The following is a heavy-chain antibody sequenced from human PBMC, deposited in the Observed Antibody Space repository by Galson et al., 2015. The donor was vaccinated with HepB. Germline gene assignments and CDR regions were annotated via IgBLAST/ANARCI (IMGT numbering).Heavy chain of an antibody. Sequence: SLRLSCAASGFTFSSSEMNWVRQAPGKGLEWVAYISSTSNIIYYADSVRGRFTISRDNSKNSLHLQMNSLRAEDTAAYYCARDGTTLTTHYFGLDVWGQGTTVTVSS. J-gene: IGHJ6*02. D-gene: IGHD4-11*01. V-gene: IGHV3-48*03. CDR1: GFTFSSSE. CDR3: ARDGTTLTTHYFGLDV. CDR2: ISSTSNII.